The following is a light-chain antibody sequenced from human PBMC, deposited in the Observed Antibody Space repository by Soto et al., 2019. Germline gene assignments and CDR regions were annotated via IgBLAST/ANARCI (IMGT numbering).Light chain of an antibody. Sequence: QSALTQPASVSGSPGQSIAISCTGTSGDFSVHNYVSWYQQHPGKAPKLVIYDVTNRPSGVSNRFSGSRSGSAASLTISGLQAEDEAEYYCSSFTGSAPRYVFGTGTKVTVL. CDR1: SGDFSVHNY. CDR3: SSFTGSAPRYV. CDR2: DVT. V-gene: IGLV2-14*01. J-gene: IGLJ1*01.